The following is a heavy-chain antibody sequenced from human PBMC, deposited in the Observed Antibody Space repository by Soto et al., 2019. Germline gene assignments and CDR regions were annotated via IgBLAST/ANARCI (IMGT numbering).Heavy chain of an antibody. CDR3: ARDIGGGNWFDP. CDR1: GFSFSSYE. Sequence: EVQLVESGGGLVQPGGSLRLSCAASGFSFSSYEMNWVRQAPGKGLEWVSYISDGGGAIHYADSVKGRFTVSRDNAKSSLYLQMNSLRADDTALYYCARDIGGGNWFDPWGQGTLVTVSS. D-gene: IGHD1-26*01. V-gene: IGHV3-48*03. CDR2: ISDGGGAI. J-gene: IGHJ5*02.